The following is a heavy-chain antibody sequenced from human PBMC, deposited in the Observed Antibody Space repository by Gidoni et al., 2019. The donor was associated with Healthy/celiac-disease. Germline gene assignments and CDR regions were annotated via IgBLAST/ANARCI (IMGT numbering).Heavy chain of an antibody. J-gene: IGHJ6*02. CDR3: ARFEGDYYGMDV. D-gene: IGHD3-16*01. CDR2: ISSSSSYI. Sequence: EVQLVQSGGGLVKPGVSLRLSCAASGFPFSSYSMNWVRQAPGKGLEWVSSISSSSSYIYYADSVKGRFTISRDNAKNSLYLQMNSLRAEDTAVYYCARFEGDYYGMDVWGQGTTVTVSS. CDR1: GFPFSSYS. V-gene: IGHV3-21*01.